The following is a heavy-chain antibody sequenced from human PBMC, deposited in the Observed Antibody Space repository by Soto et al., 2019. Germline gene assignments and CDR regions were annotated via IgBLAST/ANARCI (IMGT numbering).Heavy chain of an antibody. CDR3: ARARVDSSGWSLIYYYYYGMDV. CDR1: GDSVSSNSAA. J-gene: IGHJ6*02. V-gene: IGHV6-1*01. CDR2: TYYRSKWYN. D-gene: IGHD6-19*01. Sequence: SQTLSLTCAISGDSVSSNSAAWNCIRQSPSRGLEWLGRTYYRSKWYNDYAVSVKSRITINPDTSKNQFSLQLNSVTPEDTAVYYCARARVDSSGWSLIYYYYYGMDVWGQGTTITVSS.